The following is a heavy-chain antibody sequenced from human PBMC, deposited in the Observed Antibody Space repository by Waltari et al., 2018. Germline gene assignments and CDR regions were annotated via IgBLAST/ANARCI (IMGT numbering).Heavy chain of an antibody. D-gene: IGHD5-12*01. Sequence: QLQLQESGPGLVKPSETLSLTCPVSGGSISSSSYYWGWIRQPPGKGLEWIGSIYYSGSTYYNPSLKSRVTISVDTSKNQFSLKLSSVTAADTAVYYCARRDRLAYFDYWGQGTLVTVSS. V-gene: IGHV4-39*01. J-gene: IGHJ4*02. CDR3: ARRDRLAYFDY. CDR2: IYYSGST. CDR1: GGSISSSSYY.